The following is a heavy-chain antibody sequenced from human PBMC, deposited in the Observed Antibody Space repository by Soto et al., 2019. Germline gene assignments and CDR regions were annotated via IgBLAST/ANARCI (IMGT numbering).Heavy chain of an antibody. CDR3: AKENYDFWSGYPLYYYYGMGV. V-gene: IGHV3-23*01. Sequence: PGGSLRLSCAASGFTFSSYAMSWVRQAPGKGLEWVSAISGSGGSTYYADSVKGRFTISRDNSKNTLYLQMNSLRAEDTAVYYCAKENYDFWSGYPLYYYYGMGVWGQGTTVTVSS. CDR1: GFTFSSYA. CDR2: ISGSGGST. D-gene: IGHD3-3*01. J-gene: IGHJ6*02.